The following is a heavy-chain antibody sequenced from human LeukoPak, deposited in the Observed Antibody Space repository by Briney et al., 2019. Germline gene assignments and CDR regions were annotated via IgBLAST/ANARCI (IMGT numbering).Heavy chain of an antibody. V-gene: IGHV3-48*04. CDR2: ISRSGSTK. Sequence: GGSLRLSCAASGFTFSSYSMNWVRQAPGKGLEWVSSISRSGSTKYYADSVKGRFTISRDNAKNSLFLQMNSLRAEDTAVYYCARDQTPFVWGQGTLVTVSS. CDR1: GFTFSSYS. CDR3: ARDQTPFV. J-gene: IGHJ4*02.